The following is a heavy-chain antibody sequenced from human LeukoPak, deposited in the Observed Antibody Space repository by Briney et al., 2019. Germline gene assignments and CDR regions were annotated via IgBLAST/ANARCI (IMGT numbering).Heavy chain of an antibody. D-gene: IGHD3-22*01. CDR2: INHSGST. CDR3: ARGAVTGITVIVGAYYMDV. V-gene: IGHV4-34*01. J-gene: IGHJ6*03. Sequence: SETLSLTCAVYGGCFSGYYWSWIRQPPGKGLEWIGEINHSGSTNYNPSLKSRVTISVDTSKNQFSLKLSSVTAADTAVYYCARGAVTGITVIVGAYYMDVWGKGTSVTVSS. CDR1: GGCFSGYY.